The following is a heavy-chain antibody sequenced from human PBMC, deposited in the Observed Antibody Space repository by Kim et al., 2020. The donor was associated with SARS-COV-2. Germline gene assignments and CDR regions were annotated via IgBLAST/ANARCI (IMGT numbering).Heavy chain of an antibody. J-gene: IGHJ3*02. V-gene: IGHV3-74*01. Sequence: DSVKGRFTISRDNDKNTVYLQMNSLRAEDTAVYYCARGSSGSYPRAFDMWGQGTMVTVSS. D-gene: IGHD1-26*01. CDR3: ARGSSGSYPRAFDM.